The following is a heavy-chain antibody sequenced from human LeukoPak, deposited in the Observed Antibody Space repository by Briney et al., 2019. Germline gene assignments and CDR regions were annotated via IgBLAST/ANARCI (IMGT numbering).Heavy chain of an antibody. CDR1: GFTFDDYA. D-gene: IGHD3-3*01. CDR3: AKASSGYPSSANNWCDP. CDR2: ISWNSGSI. J-gene: IGHJ5*02. Sequence: GRSLRLSCAASGFTFDDYAKHWVRQAPGKGLEWVSGISWNSGSIGYADSVKGRFTISRDNAKNSLYLQMNSLRAEDTALYYCAKASSGYPSSANNWCDPWGQGTLVTVSS. V-gene: IGHV3-9*01.